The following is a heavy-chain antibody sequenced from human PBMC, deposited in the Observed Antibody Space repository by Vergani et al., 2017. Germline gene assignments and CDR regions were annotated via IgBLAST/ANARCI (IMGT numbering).Heavy chain of an antibody. Sequence: QVQLVQSGAEVKKPGASVKVSCKASGYTFTGYYMHWVRQAPGQGLEWMGWINPNSGGTNYEQKFQGRVTMTRDTSISTAYMELSRLRSDDTAVYYCARAYCSSTSCYFYYYYYGMDVWGQGTTVTVSS. CDR3: ARAYCSSTSCYFYYYYYGMDV. CDR2: INPNSGGT. J-gene: IGHJ6*02. CDR1: GYTFTGYY. D-gene: IGHD2-2*01. V-gene: IGHV1-2*02.